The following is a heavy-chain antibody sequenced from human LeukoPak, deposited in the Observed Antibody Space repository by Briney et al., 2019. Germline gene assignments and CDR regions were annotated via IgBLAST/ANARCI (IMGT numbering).Heavy chain of an antibody. Sequence: GGSLRLSCAASGFTVSRNYMSWVHQAPGKGLVWVSIIYSGGSTYYADSVKGRFTISRDISKNTLYLQMNSLRAEDTAVYYCARLMDDSSGYFPDAFDIWGQGTMVTVSS. CDR1: GFTVSRNY. D-gene: IGHD3-22*01. CDR2: IYSGGST. CDR3: ARLMDDSSGYFPDAFDI. V-gene: IGHV3-66*04. J-gene: IGHJ3*02.